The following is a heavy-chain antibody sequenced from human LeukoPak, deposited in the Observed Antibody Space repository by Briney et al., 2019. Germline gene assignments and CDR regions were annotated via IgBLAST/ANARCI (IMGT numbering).Heavy chain of an antibody. CDR3: ARGTRGYSGYVSYYYMDV. CDR2: INPSGGST. CDR1: GYTFTSYY. Sequence: ASVKVSCKASGYTFTSYYMHWVRQAPGQGLEWMGIINPSGGSTSYAQKFQGRVTMTRDMSTSTVYMELSSLRSEDTAVYYCARGTRGYSGYVSYYYMDVWGKGTTVTVSS. D-gene: IGHD5-12*01. V-gene: IGHV1-46*01. J-gene: IGHJ6*03.